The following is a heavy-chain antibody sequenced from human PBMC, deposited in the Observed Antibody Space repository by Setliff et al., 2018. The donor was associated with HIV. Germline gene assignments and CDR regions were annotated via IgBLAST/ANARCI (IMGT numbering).Heavy chain of an antibody. CDR2: SIPVFGTV. D-gene: IGHD2-15*01. V-gene: IGHV1-69*13. J-gene: IGHJ4*02. Sequence: GASVKVSCKAPGGTFSGYAFSWVRQAPGQGFEWMGGSIPVFGTVNYAQKFLGRATITADESTNTPYMELTSLRSEDTAVYFCARYSHCSGPSCYSGGQFFDYWGQGTLVTVSS. CDR3: ARYSHCSGPSCYSGGQFFDY. CDR1: GGTFSGYA.